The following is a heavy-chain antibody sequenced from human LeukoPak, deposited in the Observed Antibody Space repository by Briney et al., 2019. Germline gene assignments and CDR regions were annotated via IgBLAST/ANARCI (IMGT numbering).Heavy chain of an antibody. CDR3: AKDLGWELPAEAY. V-gene: IGHV3-23*01. CDR1: GFTFKNYV. CDR2: IYGSGVSI. D-gene: IGHD1-26*01. J-gene: IGHJ4*02. Sequence: GGSLRLSCVASGFTFKNYVMNWVRRAPGKGLEWLATIYGSGVSISYADSVKGRFTISRDNSNNTLYLQMNSLRAEDTAMYYCAKDLGWELPAEAYWGQGILVTVSS.